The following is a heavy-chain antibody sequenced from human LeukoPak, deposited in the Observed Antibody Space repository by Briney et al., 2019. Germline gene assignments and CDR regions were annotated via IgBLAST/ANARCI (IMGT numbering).Heavy chain of an antibody. CDR1: GFTFSSYS. Sequence: GGSLRLSCAASGFTFSSYSMNWVRQAPGKGLEWVSYISSSSSTIYYADSVKGRFTISRDNAKNSLYLQMNSLRAEDTAVYYCASTVVGATPYWYFDLWGRGTLVTVSS. J-gene: IGHJ2*01. D-gene: IGHD1-26*01. CDR2: ISSSSSTI. V-gene: IGHV3-48*04. CDR3: ASTVVGATPYWYFDL.